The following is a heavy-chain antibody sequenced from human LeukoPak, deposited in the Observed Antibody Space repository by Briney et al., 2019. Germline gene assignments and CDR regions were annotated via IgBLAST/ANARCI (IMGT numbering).Heavy chain of an antibody. CDR3: AGGEKVLDYFDY. CDR2: ISDSGNS. V-gene: IGHV4-39*01. J-gene: IGHJ4*02. CDR1: GGSISSRSYY. D-gene: IGHD3-16*01. Sequence: SETLSLTCTVSGGSISSRSYYWGWIRQPPGTGLVWIGKISDSGNSYYSPSLRSRVTISIDTSKNQFSLKLSSVTATDTAVYYCAGGEKVLDYFDYWGQGTLVTVSS.